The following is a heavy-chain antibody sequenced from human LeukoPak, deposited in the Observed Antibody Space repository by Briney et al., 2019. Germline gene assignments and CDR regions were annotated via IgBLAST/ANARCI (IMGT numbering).Heavy chain of an antibody. D-gene: IGHD5-12*01. Sequence: PGGSLRLSCAASGFTFSSYGMHWVRQAPCKGLEWVAVIWYDGSNKYYADSVKGRFTISRDNSKNTLYLQMNSLRAEDTAVYYCAKDLSGPASNWFDPWGQGTLVTVSS. J-gene: IGHJ5*02. V-gene: IGHV3-33*06. CDR3: AKDLSGPASNWFDP. CDR2: IWYDGSNK. CDR1: GFTFSSYG.